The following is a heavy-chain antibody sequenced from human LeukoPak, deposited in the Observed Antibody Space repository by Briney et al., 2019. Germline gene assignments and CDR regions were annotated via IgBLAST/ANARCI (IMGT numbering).Heavy chain of an antibody. CDR1: GYTFTGYY. CDR2: IDPNSGGT. CDR3: ARLPKMTTVTTRNAFDI. D-gene: IGHD4-17*01. J-gene: IGHJ3*02. Sequence: ASVKVSCKASGYTFTGYYMHWVRQAPGQGLEWMGWIDPNSGGTNYAQKFQGRVTMTRDTSISTAYMELSRLRSDDTAVYHCARLPKMTTVTTRNAFDIWGQGTMVTVSS. V-gene: IGHV1-2*02.